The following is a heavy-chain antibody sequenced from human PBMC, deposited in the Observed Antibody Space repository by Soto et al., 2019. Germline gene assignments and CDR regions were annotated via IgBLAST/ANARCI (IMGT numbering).Heavy chain of an antibody. V-gene: IGHV3-21*01. Sequence: GGSLRLSCAASGFTFSSYSMNWVRQAPGKGLEWVSSISCSSSYIYYADSVKGRFTISRDNAKNSLYLQMDSLRAEDTAVYYCARDHGYYDSSGYSDDAFDIWGQGTMVTVSS. J-gene: IGHJ3*02. CDR1: GFTFSSYS. D-gene: IGHD3-22*01. CDR2: ISCSSSYI. CDR3: ARDHGYYDSSGYSDDAFDI.